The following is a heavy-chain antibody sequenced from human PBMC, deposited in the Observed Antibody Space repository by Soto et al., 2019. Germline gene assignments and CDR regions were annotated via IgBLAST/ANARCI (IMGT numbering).Heavy chain of an antibody. J-gene: IGHJ4*02. V-gene: IGHV1-69*01. D-gene: IGHD2-2*01. CDR1: GGTFSSYA. Sequence: QVQLVQSGAEVKKPGSSVKVSCKASGGTFSSYAISWVRQAPGQGLEWMGGIIPIFGTANYAQKFQGRVTITADESTSTAYMELSSLISEDTAVYYCAREAGIVVVPAAMPQHFDYWGQGTLVTVSS. CDR3: AREAGIVVVPAAMPQHFDY. CDR2: IIPIFGTA.